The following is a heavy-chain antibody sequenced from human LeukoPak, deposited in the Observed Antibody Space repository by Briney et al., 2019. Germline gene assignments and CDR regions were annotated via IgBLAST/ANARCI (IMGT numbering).Heavy chain of an antibody. V-gene: IGHV4-59*01. CDR3: ARGPDYYDSSGLPSDY. CDR1: GGSFSSYY. J-gene: IGHJ4*02. D-gene: IGHD3-22*01. CDR2: IYYSGST. Sequence: SETLSLTCTVSGGSFSSYYWNWIRQPPGKGLELIGYIYYSGSTNYNPSLKSRVTISVDTSKNQFSLKLSSVTAADTAVYYCARGPDYYDSSGLPSDYWGQGTLVTVSS.